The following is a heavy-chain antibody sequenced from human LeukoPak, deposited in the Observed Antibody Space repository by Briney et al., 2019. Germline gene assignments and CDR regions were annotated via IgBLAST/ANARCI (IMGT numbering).Heavy chain of an antibody. CDR3: ASSSWNYYDSSGYPKAFDY. CDR1: GFTVSSNY. J-gene: IGHJ4*02. D-gene: IGHD3-22*01. CDR2: IYSGGST. V-gene: IGHV3-66*02. Sequence: PGGSLRLSCAASGFTVSSNYMSWVRQAPGKGLEWVSVIYSGGSTYYADSVKGRFTISTDNSKNTLYLQMNSLRAEDTAVYYCASSSWNYYDSSGYPKAFDYWGQGTLVTVSS.